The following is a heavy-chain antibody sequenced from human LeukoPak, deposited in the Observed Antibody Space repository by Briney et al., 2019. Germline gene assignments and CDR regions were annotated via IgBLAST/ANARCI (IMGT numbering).Heavy chain of an antibody. J-gene: IGHJ4*02. Sequence: GGSLRLSCAASGFTFSNFGMSWVRQAPGRGLEWVSSISGGGDTTYYAESVKGRFTISRDNSKNTLFLQMNSLSAEDTAVYYCAKTNGYYDYWGQGTLVAVSS. D-gene: IGHD3-22*01. V-gene: IGHV3-23*01. CDR3: AKTNGYYDY. CDR2: ISGGGDTT. CDR1: GFTFSNFG.